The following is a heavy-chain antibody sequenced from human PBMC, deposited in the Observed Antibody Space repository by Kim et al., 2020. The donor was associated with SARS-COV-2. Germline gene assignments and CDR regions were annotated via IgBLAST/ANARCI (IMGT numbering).Heavy chain of an antibody. CDR1: GYTFTSYD. D-gene: IGHD2-2*01. V-gene: IGHV1-8*01. J-gene: IGHJ6*02. CDR2: MNPNSGNT. Sequence: ASVKVSCKASGYTFTSYDINWVRQATGQGLEWMGWMNPNSGNTGYAQKFQGRVTMTRNTSISTAYMELSSLRSEDTAVYYCARGHIVVVPTKSRGGYYYYYGMDVWGQGTTVTVSS. CDR3: ARGHIVVVPTKSRGGYYYYYGMDV.